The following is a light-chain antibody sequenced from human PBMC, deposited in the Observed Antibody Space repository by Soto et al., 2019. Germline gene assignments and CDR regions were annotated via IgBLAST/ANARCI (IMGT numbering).Light chain of an antibody. CDR3: QQSYSTPYT. V-gene: IGKV1-39*01. CDR1: QSISSY. CDR2: AAS. J-gene: IGKJ5*01. Sequence: DIQMTQSPSSLSASVGDRVTITCRASQSISSYLNWYQQKPGKAPKLLIYAASSLQSVVPSRFSGSGSVTDFALTISSLQPEDFAMYYSQQSYSTPYTFGQGTRLEIK.